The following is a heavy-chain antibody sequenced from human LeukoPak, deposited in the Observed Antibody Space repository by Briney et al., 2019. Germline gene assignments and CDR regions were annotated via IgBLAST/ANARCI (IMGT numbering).Heavy chain of an antibody. CDR1: GGTFSSYA. CDR3: AREPFEQYYYYGMDV. D-gene: IGHD1/OR15-1a*01. V-gene: IGHV1-69*13. Sequence: SVKVSCKASGGTFSSYAISWVRQAPGQGLEWMGGIIPIFGTANYAQKFQGRVTIIADESTSTAYMELSSLRSEDTAVYYCAREPFEQYYYYGMDVWGQGTTVTVSS. CDR2: IIPIFGTA. J-gene: IGHJ6*02.